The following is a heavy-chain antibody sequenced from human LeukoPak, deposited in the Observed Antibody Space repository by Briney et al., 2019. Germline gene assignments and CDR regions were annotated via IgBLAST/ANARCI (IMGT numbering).Heavy chain of an antibody. V-gene: IGHV4-39*01. J-gene: IGHJ5*02. Sequence: SETLSLTCTVSGGSISSGGYYWGWIRQPPGKGLEWIGTIYYSESTDYNPSLKSRVTISVDTSKKQFSLRLSSVTAADTAVYYCARHANAHVVPVPGAHRGWFDPWGQGTLVTVSS. D-gene: IGHD2-2*01. CDR1: GGSISSGGYY. CDR2: IYYSEST. CDR3: ARHANAHVVPVPGAHRGWFDP.